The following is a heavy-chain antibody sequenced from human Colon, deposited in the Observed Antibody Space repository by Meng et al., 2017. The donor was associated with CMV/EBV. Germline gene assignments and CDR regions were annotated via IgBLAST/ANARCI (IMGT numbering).Heavy chain of an antibody. CDR2: ISTSGSST. V-gene: IGHV3-48*04. J-gene: IGHJ4*02. CDR3: VRNTGGSGVAIFDF. Sequence: GESLKISCAASGFTFSSYSMNWVRQAPGKGLEWVSYISTSGSSTFYADSVKGRVTISRDNARNSLYLQMNGLRAEDTAVYYCVRNTGGSGVAIFDFWGQGIQVTVSS. D-gene: IGHD1-14*01. CDR1: GFTFSSYS.